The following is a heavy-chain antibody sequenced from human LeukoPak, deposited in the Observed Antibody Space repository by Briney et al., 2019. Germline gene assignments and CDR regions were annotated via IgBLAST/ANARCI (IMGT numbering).Heavy chain of an antibody. CDR1: GYTFTRYY. CDR2: INPNSGGT. V-gene: IGHV1-2*02. J-gene: IGHJ4*02. Sequence: ASVTVSCTPSGYTFTRYYMHWVRQAPGQGLEWMGWINPNSGGTNYAQKFQGRVTMTRDTSISTAYMELSRLRSDDTAVYYCARDEGWHQLHNWGQGTLVTVSS. D-gene: IGHD2-2*01. CDR3: ARDEGWHQLHN.